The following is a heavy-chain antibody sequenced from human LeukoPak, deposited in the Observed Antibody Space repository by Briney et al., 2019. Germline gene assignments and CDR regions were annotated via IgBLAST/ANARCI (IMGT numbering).Heavy chain of an antibody. D-gene: IGHD3-10*01. CDR2: FYPSGNT. CDR3: VRAGTYGVRAVISPDV. Sequence: SETLSLTRSVSGGSISNYYWSWIRQSAGKGLEWIGRFYPSGNTMYNPSLTSRVTMSVDTSQNQFSLNLNSVTAADTAVYYCVRAGTYGVRAVISPDVWGQGTTVTVSS. CDR1: GGSISNYY. J-gene: IGHJ6*02. V-gene: IGHV4-4*07.